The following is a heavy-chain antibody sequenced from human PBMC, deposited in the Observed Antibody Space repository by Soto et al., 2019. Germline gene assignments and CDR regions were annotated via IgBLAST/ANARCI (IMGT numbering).Heavy chain of an antibody. V-gene: IGHV3-30*18. J-gene: IGHJ6*02. CDR2: ISYDGSNK. D-gene: IGHD6-13*01. CDR3: AKDRYSSSWMYYYGMDV. Sequence: QVQLVESGGGVVQPGRSLRLSCAASGFTFSSYGMHWVRQAPGKGLEWVAVISYDGSNKYYADSVKGRFTISRDNSKNTLYLQMNSLRAEDTAVYYCAKDRYSSSWMYYYGMDVWGQGTTVTVSS. CDR1: GFTFSSYG.